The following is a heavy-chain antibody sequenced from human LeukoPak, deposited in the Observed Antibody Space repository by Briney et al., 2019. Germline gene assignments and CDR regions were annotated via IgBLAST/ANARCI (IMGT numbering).Heavy chain of an antibody. CDR3: AKVTTKGYYYYGMDV. D-gene: IGHD4-11*01. Sequence: PGGSLRLSCAASGFTVSSNYMSWVRQAPGKGLEWVSVLYSGDNTYYADSVRGRFTISRDNSKNTLYLQMNSLRAEDTAVYYCAKVTTKGYYYYGMDVWGQGTTVTVSS. V-gene: IGHV3-53*01. J-gene: IGHJ6*02. CDR1: GFTVSSNY. CDR2: LYSGDNT.